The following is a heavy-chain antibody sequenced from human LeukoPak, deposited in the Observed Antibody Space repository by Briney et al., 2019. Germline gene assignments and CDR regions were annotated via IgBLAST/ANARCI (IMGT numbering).Heavy chain of an antibody. Sequence: RGSLRLSCAASGFTFSSYSMNWVRQAPGKGLEGVSYISSSSSTISYADSVKGRFTISRDNAKNSLYLQMNSLRAEDTAVYYCARDADIPFWGQGTLVTVSS. V-gene: IGHV3-48*01. CDR1: GFTFSSYS. CDR2: ISSSSSTI. J-gene: IGHJ4*02. D-gene: IGHD3-9*01. CDR3: ARDADIPF.